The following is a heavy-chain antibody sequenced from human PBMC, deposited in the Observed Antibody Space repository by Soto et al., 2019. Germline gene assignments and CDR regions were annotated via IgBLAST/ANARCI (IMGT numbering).Heavy chain of an antibody. CDR1: GGSISSYY. V-gene: IGHV4-59*08. CDR3: ARIGSIDDY. CDR2: IYYSGNT. D-gene: IGHD3-10*01. J-gene: IGHJ4*02. Sequence: SETLSLTCTVSGGSISSYYWSWIRQPPGKGLEWIGYIYYSGNTYYNPSLKSRVTISVDTSKNQFSLKLSSVTAADTAVYYCARIGSIDDYWGQGTLVTVSS.